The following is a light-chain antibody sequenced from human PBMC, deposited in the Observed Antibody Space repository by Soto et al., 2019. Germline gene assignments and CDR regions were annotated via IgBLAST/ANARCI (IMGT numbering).Light chain of an antibody. CDR2: SND. CDR3: AAWDGSLNGDV. CDR1: STNIGSDS. J-gene: IGLJ1*01. Sequence: QSVLTQPPSASGTPGQRVTISCSGSSTNIGSDSVNWYQQLPGTAPKLLIYSNDRRPSGVPDRFSGSTSGTSASLAITGLQAEDEADYYCAAWDGSLNGDVFGAGTKVTVL. V-gene: IGLV1-44*01.